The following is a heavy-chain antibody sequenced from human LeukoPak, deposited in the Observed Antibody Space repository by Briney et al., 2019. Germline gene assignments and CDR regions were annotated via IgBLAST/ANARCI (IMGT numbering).Heavy chain of an antibody. Sequence: PETLSLTCTVSGGSISSYYWSWIRQPAGKGLEWIGRTYTSGSTNYNPSLKSRVTISVDKSRNQFSLKLSSVTAADTAVYYCARDYYGSGSYYDAFHIWGEGTMVTVSS. CDR1: GGSISSYY. CDR2: TYTSGST. D-gene: IGHD3-10*01. CDR3: ARDYYGSGSYYDAFHI. J-gene: IGHJ3*02. V-gene: IGHV4-4*07.